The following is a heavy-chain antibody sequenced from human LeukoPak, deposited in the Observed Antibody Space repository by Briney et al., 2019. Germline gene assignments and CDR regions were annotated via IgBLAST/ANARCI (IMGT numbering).Heavy chain of an antibody. J-gene: IGHJ4*02. V-gene: IGHV3-23*01. Sequence: GGSLRLSCAASGFTFTNYAMNWVRQAPGMGLEWVSGISGSDSGTYYADSVKGRFTISRDNSRNTLYLQIDSLRAEDTAVYYCARLYCSGGSCYSVDYWGQGTLVTVSS. CDR3: ARLYCSGGSCYSVDY. CDR2: ISGSDSGT. D-gene: IGHD2-15*01. CDR1: GFTFTNYA.